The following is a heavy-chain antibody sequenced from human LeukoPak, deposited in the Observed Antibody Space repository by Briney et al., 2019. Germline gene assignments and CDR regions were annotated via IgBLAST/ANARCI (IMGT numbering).Heavy chain of an antibody. CDR3: AKGDTAMRTFDY. D-gene: IGHD5-18*01. J-gene: IGHJ4*02. V-gene: IGHV3-30*18. CDR2: ISYDGTDK. Sequence: PGGSLRLSCAASGFTFSNYGFHWVSRTPGKGREWVAVISYDGTDKYYADSVKGRFTVSRDNSKNTLYLQMNSLRAEDTAVYYCAKGDTAMRTFDYWGQGTLVTVSS. CDR1: GFTFSNYG.